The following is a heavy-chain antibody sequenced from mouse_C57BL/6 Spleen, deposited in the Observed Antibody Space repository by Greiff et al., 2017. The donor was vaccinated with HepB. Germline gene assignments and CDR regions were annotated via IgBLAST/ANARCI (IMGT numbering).Heavy chain of an antibody. CDR2: IYPGSGST. V-gene: IGHV1-55*01. Sequence: QVQLKQPGAELVKPGASVKMSCKASGYTFTSYWITWVKQRPGQGLEWIGDIYPGSGSTNYNEKFKSKATLTVDTSSSTAYMQLSSLTSEDSAVYYCARWYYGSSSYYAMDYWGQGTSVTVSS. CDR3: ARWYYGSSSYYAMDY. CDR1: GYTFTSYW. D-gene: IGHD1-1*01. J-gene: IGHJ4*01.